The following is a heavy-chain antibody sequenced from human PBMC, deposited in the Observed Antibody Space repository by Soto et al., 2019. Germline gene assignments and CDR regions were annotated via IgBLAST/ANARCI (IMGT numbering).Heavy chain of an antibody. D-gene: IGHD4-17*01. V-gene: IGHV4-4*07. CDR1: GGSISSYY. Sequence: SETLSLTCTVSGGSISSYYWSRIRQPAGKGLEWIGRIYTSGSTNYNPSLKSRVTMSVDTSKNQFSLKLSSVTAADTAVYYCARNANYGGNSDYWGQGTLVALSS. J-gene: IGHJ4*02. CDR3: ARNANYGGNSDY. CDR2: IYTSGST.